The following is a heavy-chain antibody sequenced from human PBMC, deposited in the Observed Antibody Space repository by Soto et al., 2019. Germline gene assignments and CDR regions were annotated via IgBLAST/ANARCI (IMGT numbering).Heavy chain of an antibody. CDR1: GGSISSYY. V-gene: IGHV4-59*08. CDR2: IYYSGST. D-gene: IGHD6-13*01. Sequence: PSETLSLSCTVSGGSISSYYRSWIRQHPGKGLEWIGYIYYSGSTYYNPSLKSRVTISVDTSKNQFSLKLSSVTAADTAVYYCARGLKRGIAAPYYYYGMDVWGQGTTVTVS. CDR3: ARGLKRGIAAPYYYYGMDV. J-gene: IGHJ6*02.